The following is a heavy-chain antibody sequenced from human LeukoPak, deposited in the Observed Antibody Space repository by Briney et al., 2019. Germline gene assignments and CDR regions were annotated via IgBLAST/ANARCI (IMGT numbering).Heavy chain of an antibody. J-gene: IGHJ4*02. V-gene: IGHV1-46*01. D-gene: IGHD5-12*01. Sequence: ASVNVSCKASGYTFTTYYIHWVRQPPGQGLEWMGIINPSGGSTRYAQKFQGRVTMTRDTSTSTVYMEVSSLRSEDTAVYYLARELGGYDSLWGQGTLVTVS. CDR1: GYTFTTYY. CDR2: INPSGGST. CDR3: ARELGGYDSL.